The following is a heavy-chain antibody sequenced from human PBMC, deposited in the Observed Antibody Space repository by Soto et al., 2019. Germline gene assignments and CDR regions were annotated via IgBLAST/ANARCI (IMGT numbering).Heavy chain of an antibody. J-gene: IGHJ4*02. CDR3: AKAGSSWSYFDY. CDR1: GFTFSSYG. Sequence: PGGSLRLSCAASGFTFSSYGMHWVRQAPGKGLEWVAVISYDGSNKYYADSVKGRFTISRDNSKNTLYLQMNSLRAEDTAVYYCAKAGSSWSYFDYWGQGTLVTVSS. CDR2: ISYDGSNK. D-gene: IGHD6-13*01. V-gene: IGHV3-30*18.